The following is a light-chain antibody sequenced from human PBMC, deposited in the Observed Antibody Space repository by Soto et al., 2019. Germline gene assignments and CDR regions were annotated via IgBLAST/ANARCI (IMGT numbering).Light chain of an antibody. J-gene: IGKJ5*01. CDR3: QQRSNWPPFT. V-gene: IGKV3-11*01. CDR1: QSISDT. Sequence: EIVMTQSPVTLSVSPGGRATLSCRASQSISDTLAWYQQKPGQAPRLLIYDASNRATGIPARFSGSGSGTDFTLTISSLEPEDFAVYYCQQRSNWPPFTFGQGTRLENK. CDR2: DAS.